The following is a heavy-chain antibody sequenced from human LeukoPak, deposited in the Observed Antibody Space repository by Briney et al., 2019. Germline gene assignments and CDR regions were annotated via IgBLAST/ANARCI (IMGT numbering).Heavy chain of an antibody. CDR2: ISYDGSNK. Sequence: GGSLRLSCAASGFSFSSYAMSWVRQAPGKGLEWVAVISYDGSNKYYADSVKGRFTISRDNSKNTLYLQMNSLRAGDTAVYYCAKGGVLWFGELLPHYYFDYWGQGTLVTVSS. D-gene: IGHD3-10*01. CDR1: GFSFSSYA. CDR3: AKGGVLWFGELLPHYYFDY. V-gene: IGHV3-30*18. J-gene: IGHJ4*02.